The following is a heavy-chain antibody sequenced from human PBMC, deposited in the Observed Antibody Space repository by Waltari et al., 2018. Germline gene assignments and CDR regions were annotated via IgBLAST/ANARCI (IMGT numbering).Heavy chain of an antibody. CDR2: IYYSGST. J-gene: IGHJ3*02. D-gene: IGHD3-3*01. V-gene: IGHV4-39*01. Sequence: QLQLQESGPGLVKPSEPLSLTCTVSGGSIRSSSSYWGWIRQPPGKGLVWLGSIYYSGSTYYNPSLKSRVTISVDTSKNQFSLKLSSVTAADTAVYYCARPFPSLGPYYDFWSGYRPFDAFDIWGQGTMVTVSS. CDR1: GGSIRSSSSY. CDR3: ARPFPSLGPYYDFWSGYRPFDAFDI.